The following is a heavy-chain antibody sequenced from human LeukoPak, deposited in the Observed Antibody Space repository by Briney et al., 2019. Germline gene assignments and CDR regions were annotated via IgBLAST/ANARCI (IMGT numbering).Heavy chain of an antibody. Sequence: GGSLRLSCAASGFTFSSYWMHWVRQAPGKGLVWVSRINSDGSSTSYADSVKGRFTISRDNAKNTLYLQMNSLRAEDTAVYYCARDQSDGSGCYYNYMDVWGKGTTVTASS. D-gene: IGHD6-19*01. CDR1: GFTFSSYW. CDR2: INSDGSST. CDR3: ARDQSDGSGCYYNYMDV. V-gene: IGHV3-74*01. J-gene: IGHJ6*03.